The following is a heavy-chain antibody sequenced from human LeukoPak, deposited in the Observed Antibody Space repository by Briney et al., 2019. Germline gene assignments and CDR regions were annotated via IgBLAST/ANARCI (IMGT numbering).Heavy chain of an antibody. Sequence: GGSLRLSCAASGFTFSKYWMDWVRQAPGKGLVWVSRINTDGSVTTYADPVKGRFTVSRDNAKNTLYLQMNSLRAEDTAVYYCARAFWYQDSSGDYGSYWYFDLWGRGTLVTVSS. CDR3: ARAFWYQDSSGDYGSYWYFDL. CDR1: GFTFSKYW. V-gene: IGHV3-74*01. J-gene: IGHJ2*01. D-gene: IGHD3-22*01. CDR2: INTDGSVT.